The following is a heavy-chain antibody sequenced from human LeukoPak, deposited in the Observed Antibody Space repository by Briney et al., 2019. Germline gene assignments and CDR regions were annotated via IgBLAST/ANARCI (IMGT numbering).Heavy chain of an antibody. CDR1: GVSISSSNW. V-gene: IGHV4-4*02. CDR2: MFHSGST. D-gene: IGHD2-15*01. J-gene: IGHJ4*02. Sequence: KPSETLSLTCAVSGVSISSSNWWSWVRQPPGKGLEWIGEMFHSGSTNSNPSLESRVTVSVDKSKNQFSLKVSSVTAADTAVYYCARSDCSGGSCYRAYFDFWGLGTLVTVSS. CDR3: ARSDCSGGSCYRAYFDF.